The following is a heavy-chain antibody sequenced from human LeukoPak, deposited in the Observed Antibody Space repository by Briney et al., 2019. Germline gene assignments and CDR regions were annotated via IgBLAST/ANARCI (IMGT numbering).Heavy chain of an antibody. CDR2: ISGSGDST. D-gene: IGHD4/OR15-4a*01. V-gene: IGHV3-23*01. CDR3: AKYGAPGWSGYLDY. J-gene: IGHJ4*02. CDR1: XXXXSNYX. Sequence: CAXXXXXXSNYXVTWGRPAPGXGLGWVSSISGSGDSTYYSDSVKGRFTISRDNSKNTLYLQMNSLRVEDTAIYYCAKYGAPGWSGYLDYWGQGTLVTVSS.